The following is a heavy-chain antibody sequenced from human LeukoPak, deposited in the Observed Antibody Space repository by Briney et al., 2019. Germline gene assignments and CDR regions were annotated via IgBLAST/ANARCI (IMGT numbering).Heavy chain of an antibody. CDR2: INHSGST. CDR1: SGSISSSTW. V-gene: IGHV4-4*02. D-gene: IGHD5-24*01. Sequence: PLETLSLTCAVSSGSISSSTWWSWVRQPPGKGLEWIGEINHSGSTHYTPSLKSRVTISVDTSDNKFSLKMISVTAADAAVYYCALGYNDIWELWGRGTLVTVSS. J-gene: IGHJ4*02. CDR3: ALGYNDIWEL.